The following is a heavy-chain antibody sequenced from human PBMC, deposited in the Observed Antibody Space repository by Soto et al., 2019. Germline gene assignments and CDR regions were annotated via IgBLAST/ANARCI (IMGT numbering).Heavy chain of an antibody. V-gene: IGHV4-39*01. CDR1: SDSISRRSYY. D-gene: IGHD5-18*01. J-gene: IGHJ4*02. CDR3: ARPDSYGRSVDLDF. CDR2: IYYSGSA. Sequence: PSDSTSITSTVCSDSISRRSYYLALKSQPPGKGLEWIGNIYYSGSAYYNPSLESRVTMSVDTSKNQFSLNLSSVTAADTAVFFCARPDSYGRSVDLDFWGQGTLVTVSS.